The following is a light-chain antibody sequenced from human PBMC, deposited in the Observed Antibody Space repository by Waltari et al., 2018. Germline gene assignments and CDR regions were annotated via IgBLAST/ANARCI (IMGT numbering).Light chain of an antibody. Sequence: IVMTQSPVTLSVSPGARVTPSCRASQSIRHNLAWYQQKAGQPPRLLIYGASTRAPGLPARFSGSGSGTEFALTISSLQPEDFAVYYCHHYNKRPPSYTFGQGTRLEIK. V-gene: IGKV3-15*01. CDR2: GAS. J-gene: IGKJ2*01. CDR3: HHYNKRPPSYT. CDR1: QSIRHN.